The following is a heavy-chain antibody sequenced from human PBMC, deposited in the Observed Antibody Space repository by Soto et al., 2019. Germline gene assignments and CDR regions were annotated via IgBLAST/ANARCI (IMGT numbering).Heavy chain of an antibody. CDR3: TRGMGNYYDRLNYFDY. V-gene: IGHV3-74*01. CDR2: INTDGSDT. J-gene: IGHJ4*02. Sequence: PGGSLRLSCAASGFTFSSDWVHWVRQAPGKGLVWVSRINTDGSDTSYAASVKGRFTISKDNSRKTLHLQMSSLRADDTALYYCTRGMGNYYDRLNYFDYWGQGALVTVSS. CDR1: GFTFSSDW. D-gene: IGHD3-22*01.